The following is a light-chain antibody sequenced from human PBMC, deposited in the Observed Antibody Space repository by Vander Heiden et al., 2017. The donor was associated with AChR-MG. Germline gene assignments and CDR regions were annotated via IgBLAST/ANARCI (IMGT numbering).Light chain of an antibody. CDR1: QTVLYSSNNNNY. J-gene: IGKJ1*01. Sequence: DIVMTQSPDSLSVSLGERATINCKSSQTVLYSSNNNNYLAWFQQKPGQPPKLLIYWAFIRESGVPDRFSGSGSGTDFTLTISSLQAEDVAVYYCQQDDSSPWTFGQGTKVEIK. CDR2: WAF. CDR3: QQDDSSPWT. V-gene: IGKV4-1*01.